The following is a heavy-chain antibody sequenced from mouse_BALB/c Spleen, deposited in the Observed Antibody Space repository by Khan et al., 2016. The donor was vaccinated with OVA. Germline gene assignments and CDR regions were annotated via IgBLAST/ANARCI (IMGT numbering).Heavy chain of an antibody. CDR3: ASWNYRYDGYFDY. V-gene: IGHV3-8*02. J-gene: IGHJ2*01. CDR2: ISSSDST. D-gene: IGHD2-14*01. Sequence: EVQLQESGPSLVKPSQTLSLTCSVTGDSITSGYWNWIRKFPGNKLEYMGYISSSDSTFYNPSLKSRISITRHTSKNQYYLQLNSVTTEDTATYYYASWNYRYDGYFDYWGQGTTLTVSS. CDR1: GDSITSGY.